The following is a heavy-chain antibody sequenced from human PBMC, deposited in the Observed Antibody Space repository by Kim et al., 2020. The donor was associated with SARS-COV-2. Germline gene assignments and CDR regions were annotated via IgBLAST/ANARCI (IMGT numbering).Heavy chain of an antibody. CDR2: INPDSGDT. CDR1: GYTFTGHN. D-gene: IGHD1-1*01. J-gene: IGHJ4*02. CDR3: VRNFQGIALAGTNY. V-gene: IGHV1-2*02. Sequence: ASVKVSCEASGYTFTGHNIYWVRQAPGQGFEWMGWINPDSGDTKFAQKFQGRVTMTSDASINTAYMELSSLRSDDTAVYYCVRNFQGIALAGTNYWGQGT.